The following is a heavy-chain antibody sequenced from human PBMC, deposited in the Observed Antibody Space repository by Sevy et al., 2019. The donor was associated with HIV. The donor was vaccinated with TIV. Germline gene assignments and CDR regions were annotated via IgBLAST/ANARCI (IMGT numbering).Heavy chain of an antibody. J-gene: IGHJ5*02. D-gene: IGHD3-22*01. CDR3: ARDYYDDRPRGFDP. CDR2: LYYSGNT. CDR1: GDSISNSV. Sequence: SDTLSLTCTVSGDSISNSVWSWIRQPPGKGLEWIGYLYYSGNTNYNPSLKTRVTISVDTSKNQFSLSLKSVTAADTAVYYCARDYYDDRPRGFDPWGQGTLVTVSS. V-gene: IGHV4-59*01.